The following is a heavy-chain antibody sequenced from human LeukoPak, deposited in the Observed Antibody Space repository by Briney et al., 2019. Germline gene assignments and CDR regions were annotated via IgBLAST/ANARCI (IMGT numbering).Heavy chain of an antibody. V-gene: IGHV4-4*02. J-gene: IGHJ3*02. D-gene: IGHD3-10*01. Sequence: SETLSLTCAVSGGSISSSNWWSWVRQPPGKGLEWIGEIYHSGSTNYNPSLKSRVTISVDTSKNQFPLKLSSVTAADTAVYYCARDQYYYGSGSYAFDIWGQGTMVTVSS. CDR2: IYHSGST. CDR1: GGSISSSNW. CDR3: ARDQYYYGSGSYAFDI.